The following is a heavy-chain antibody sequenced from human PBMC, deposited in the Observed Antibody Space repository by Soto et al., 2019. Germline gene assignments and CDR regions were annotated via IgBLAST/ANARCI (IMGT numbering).Heavy chain of an antibody. D-gene: IGHD6-6*01. Sequence: TLSLTCTVSGGSISSGDYYWSWIRQPPGKGLEWIGYIYYSGSTYYNPSLKSRVTISVDTSKNQFSLKLSSVTAADTAVYYCARDFGIAARPPVRWYYGMDVWGQGTTVTVSS. V-gene: IGHV4-30-4*01. CDR1: GGSISSGDYY. CDR3: ARDFGIAARPPVRWYYGMDV. CDR2: IYYSGST. J-gene: IGHJ6*02.